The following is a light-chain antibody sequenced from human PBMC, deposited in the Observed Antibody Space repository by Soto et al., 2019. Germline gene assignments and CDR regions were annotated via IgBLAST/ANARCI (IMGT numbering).Light chain of an antibody. J-gene: IGKJ4*01. CDR1: QSISSY. Sequence: DIQMTQSPSSLSASVGDRVTITCRASQSISSYLNWYQQKPGKAPKLLIYAGSSLQSGVPSRFSGSASGTDFTLTISSLQPEDFATYYCQQSYSTPLTFGGGTKVEIK. CDR3: QQSYSTPLT. V-gene: IGKV1-39*01. CDR2: AGS.